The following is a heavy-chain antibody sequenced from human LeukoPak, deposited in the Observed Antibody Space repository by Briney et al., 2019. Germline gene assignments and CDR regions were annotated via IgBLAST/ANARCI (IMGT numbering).Heavy chain of an antibody. CDR1: GYTFTGYY. V-gene: IGHV1-2*06. CDR2: INPNSGGT. D-gene: IGHD3-22*01. CDR3: ARSRYYYDSSGYYIDY. Sequence: GESLKISCQGSGYTFTGYYMHWVRQAPGQGLEWMGRINPNSGGTNYAQKFQGRVTMTRDTSISTAYMELSRLRSDDTAVYYCARSRYYYDSSGYYIDYWGQGTLVTVSS. J-gene: IGHJ4*02.